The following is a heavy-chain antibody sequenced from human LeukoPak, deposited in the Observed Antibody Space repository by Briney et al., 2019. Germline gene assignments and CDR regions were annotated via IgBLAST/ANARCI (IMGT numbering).Heavy chain of an antibody. CDR1: GFTFSGYW. D-gene: IGHD1-26*01. Sequence: GGSLRLSCAASGFTFSGYWMHWVRQAPGKGLAWVSVIRSDGSITTYADSVKGRFTISRNTAKNTLYLQMNSLRAEDTAVYYCARDGRSGNFDKWGQGTLVSVSS. V-gene: IGHV3-74*01. J-gene: IGHJ4*02. CDR3: ARDGRSGNFDK. CDR2: IRSDGSIT.